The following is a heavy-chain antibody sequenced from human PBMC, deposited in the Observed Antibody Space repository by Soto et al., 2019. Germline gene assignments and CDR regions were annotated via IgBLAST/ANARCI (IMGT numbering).Heavy chain of an antibody. CDR3: ARENNVLPGGYYDY. J-gene: IGHJ4*02. D-gene: IGHD2-21*01. CDR2: IYHSGST. Sequence: TLSLTCTVSGGSISSGGYSWSWIRQPPGKGLEWIGYIYHSGSTYYNPSLKSRVTISVDRSKNQFSLKLSSATAADTAVYYCARENNVLPGGYYDYWGQGTLVTVSS. V-gene: IGHV4-30-2*01. CDR1: GGSISSGGYS.